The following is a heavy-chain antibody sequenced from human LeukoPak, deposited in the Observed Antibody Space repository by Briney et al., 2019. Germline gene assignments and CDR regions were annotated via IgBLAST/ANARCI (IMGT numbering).Heavy chain of an antibody. Sequence: GGSLRLSCAASGFTFSGYAMGWVRQAPGKGLEWVSVISGSGASKFYSDSVKGRFTISRDTSKNTLYLQMNSLKVEDTAVYYCAKDSRIWGRRPYYFDYWGQGTLVTVSS. J-gene: IGHJ4*02. D-gene: IGHD7-27*01. CDR2: ISGSGASK. V-gene: IGHV3-23*01. CDR3: AKDSRIWGRRPYYFDY. CDR1: GFTFSGYA.